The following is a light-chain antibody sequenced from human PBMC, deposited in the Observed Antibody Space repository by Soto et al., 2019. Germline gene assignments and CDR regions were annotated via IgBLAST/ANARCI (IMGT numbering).Light chain of an antibody. Sequence: EIVLTQSPATLSLSPGERATLSCRTSQSVGTYLAWYQQKPGQAPRLLIYDASIRATGIPARFSGSGSGTDFTLTISGLAPEDFAVYYCQQRTNWPPLSFGGGTKVEIK. J-gene: IGKJ4*01. CDR3: QQRTNWPPLS. V-gene: IGKV3-11*01. CDR2: DAS. CDR1: QSVGTY.